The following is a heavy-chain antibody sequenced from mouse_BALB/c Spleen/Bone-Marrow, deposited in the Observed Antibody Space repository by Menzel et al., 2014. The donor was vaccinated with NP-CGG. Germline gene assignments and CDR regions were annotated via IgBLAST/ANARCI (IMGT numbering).Heavy chain of an antibody. J-gene: IGHJ2*01. CDR3: ARLSPYGGFDY. CDR1: GFNIKDYY. Sequence: EVQLQQSGAELVRPGALVKLSCKASGFNIKDYYMHWVMQRPEQGLDWIGWIDPENYNAIYDPKFRGKASLTADTSSNTAYLQLSSLTSEDTAVYYCARLSPYGGFDYWGQGTTLTVSS. V-gene: IGHV14-1*02. D-gene: IGHD1-1*01. CDR2: IDPENYNA.